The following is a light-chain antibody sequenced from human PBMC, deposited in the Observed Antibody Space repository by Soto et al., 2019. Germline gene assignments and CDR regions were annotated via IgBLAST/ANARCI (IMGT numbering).Light chain of an antibody. CDR2: AAS. V-gene: IGKV1-9*01. CDR3: QQLTSYPRT. Sequence: IQLTQSPSFLSASVGDRVRITCRASQGISSYIAWYQQKPGKAPKLLIYAASTLQSEVPSRFSGSGSGTDFTLTISSLQPEDFATYYCQQLTSYPRTFGPGTKVDIK. CDR1: QGISSY. J-gene: IGKJ3*01.